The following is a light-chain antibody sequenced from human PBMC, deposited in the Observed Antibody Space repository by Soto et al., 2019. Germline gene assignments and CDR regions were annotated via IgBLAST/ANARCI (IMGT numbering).Light chain of an antibody. CDR2: GAS. J-gene: IGKJ4*01. V-gene: IGKV3-20*01. CDR3: QQYGSSTLT. Sequence: EIVLTQSPGTLSLSPGERATLSCRASQSVSSSYLAWYQQKPGQAPRLLIYGASSRATGIPDRFSASGSGKDFTLTISRLEPEDFAVYYCQQYGSSTLTFGGGNKVEIK. CDR1: QSVSSSY.